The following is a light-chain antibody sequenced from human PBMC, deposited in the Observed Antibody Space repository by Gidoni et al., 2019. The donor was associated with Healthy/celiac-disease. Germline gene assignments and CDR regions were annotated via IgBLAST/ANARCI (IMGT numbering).Light chain of an antibody. CDR2: EGS. Sequence: QSALTPPASVSGSPGQSITISCTGTSSDVGSYNLVSCYQQHPGKAPKLMIYEGSKRPSGVSNRFSGSKSGNTASLTISGLQAEDEADYYCCSYAGSSTFVFGGGTKLTVL. V-gene: IGLV2-23*03. CDR1: SSDVGSYNL. CDR3: CSYAGSSTFV. J-gene: IGLJ2*01.